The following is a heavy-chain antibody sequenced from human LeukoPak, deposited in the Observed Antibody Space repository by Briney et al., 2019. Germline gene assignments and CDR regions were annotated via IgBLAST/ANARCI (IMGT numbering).Heavy chain of an antibody. Sequence: ASVKVSCKASGYTFTGYYMHWVRQAPGQGLEWMGWINPNSGGTNYAQKFQGRVTMTRDTSISTAYMELGRLRSDDTAVYYCASEAYCSGGSCSAYFDYWGQGTLVTVSS. CDR1: GYTFTGYY. V-gene: IGHV1-2*02. CDR3: ASEAYCSGGSCSAYFDY. CDR2: INPNSGGT. J-gene: IGHJ4*02. D-gene: IGHD2-15*01.